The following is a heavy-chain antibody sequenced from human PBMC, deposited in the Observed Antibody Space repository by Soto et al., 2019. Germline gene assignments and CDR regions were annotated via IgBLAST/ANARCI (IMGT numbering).Heavy chain of an antibody. CDR1: GFTFNSYA. CDR3: AVIAAAGNFDY. D-gene: IGHD6-13*01. Sequence: QVQLVESGGSVVQPGRSLRLSCAASGFTFNSYAMHWVRQAPRKGLEWVAVISYDGSNKYYADSVKGRFTISRDNSKNTLYLPMNSLRAEDTAVYYCAVIAAAGNFDYWGQGTLVTVSS. J-gene: IGHJ4*02. V-gene: IGHV3-30-3*01. CDR2: ISYDGSNK.